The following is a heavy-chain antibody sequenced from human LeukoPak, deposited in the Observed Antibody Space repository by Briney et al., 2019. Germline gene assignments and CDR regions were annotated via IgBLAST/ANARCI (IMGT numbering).Heavy chain of an antibody. CDR3: ASPGYSYGPNYYYYGMDV. CDR2: INPNSGGT. Sequence: ASVKVSCTAPGYTFTGYYMHWVRQAPGQGLEWMGRINPNSGGTNYAQKFQGRVTMTRDTSISTAYMELSRLRSDDTAMYYCASPGYSYGPNYYYYGMDVWGQGTTVTVSS. CDR1: GYTFTGYY. V-gene: IGHV1-2*06. J-gene: IGHJ6*02. D-gene: IGHD5-18*01.